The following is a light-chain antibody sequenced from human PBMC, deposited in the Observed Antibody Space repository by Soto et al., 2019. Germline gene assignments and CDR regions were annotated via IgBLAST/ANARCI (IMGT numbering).Light chain of an antibody. Sequence: DIQMTQSPSSLSASVGDGVTITCRASQGISTYLNWYQQKPGKAPKLLIYAASSLQSGVPSRFSGSGSETDFTLTISSLQPEDFATYSCQQYKDWPTTFGQGTKVDIK. V-gene: IGKV1-39*01. CDR3: QQYKDWPTT. CDR2: AAS. J-gene: IGKJ1*01. CDR1: QGISTY.